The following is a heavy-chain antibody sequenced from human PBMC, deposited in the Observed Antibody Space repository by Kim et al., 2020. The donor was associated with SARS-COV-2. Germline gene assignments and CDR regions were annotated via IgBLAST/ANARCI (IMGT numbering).Heavy chain of an antibody. CDR1: GFTFSSYW. J-gene: IGHJ4*02. V-gene: IGHV3-7*01. Sequence: GGSLRLSCAASGFTFSSYWMSWVRQAPGKGLEWVANIKQDGSEKYYVDSVKGRFTISRDNAKNSLYLQMNSLSAEDTAVYYCARSGGSGEIDYWGQGTLVTVSS. CDR2: IKQDGSEK. D-gene: IGHD2-15*01. CDR3: ARSGGSGEIDY.